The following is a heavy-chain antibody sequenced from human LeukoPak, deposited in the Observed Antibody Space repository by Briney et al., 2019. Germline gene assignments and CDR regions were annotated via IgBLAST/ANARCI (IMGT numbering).Heavy chain of an antibody. CDR1: GGSISSSSYY. CDR3: AREYYDSNKAPALDI. V-gene: IGHV4-61*02. Sequence: KASETLSLTCTVSGGSISSSSYYWSWIRQPAGKGLEWIGRIYTSGSTNYNPSLKSRVTISVDTSKNQFSLKLSSVTAADTAVYYCAREYYDSNKAPALDIWGQGTMVTVSS. J-gene: IGHJ3*02. CDR2: IYTSGST. D-gene: IGHD3-22*01.